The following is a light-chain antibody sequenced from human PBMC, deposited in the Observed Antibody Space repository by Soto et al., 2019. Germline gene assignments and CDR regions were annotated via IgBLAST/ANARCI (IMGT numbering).Light chain of an antibody. CDR1: SSNIGAGYD. Sequence: QSVLTQPPSVSGAPGQRGTISCTGSSSNIGAGYDVHWYQQLPGTAPKLLIYGNSNRPSGVPDRFSGSKSGTSASLAITGLQAEDEADYYCQSYDSSLRDVVFGGGTKLTVL. CDR3: QSYDSSLRDVV. J-gene: IGLJ2*01. V-gene: IGLV1-40*01. CDR2: GNS.